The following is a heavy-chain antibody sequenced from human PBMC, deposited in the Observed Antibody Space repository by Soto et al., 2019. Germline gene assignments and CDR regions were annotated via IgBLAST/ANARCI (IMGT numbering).Heavy chain of an antibody. Sequence: PGGSLRLSCAASGFTFSSYAMSWVRQAPGKGLEWVSAISGSGGSTYYADSVKGRFTISRDNSKNTLYLQMNSLRAEDTAVYYCARGIAAADLRDYWGQGTLVTVSS. D-gene: IGHD6-13*01. CDR1: GFTFSSYA. V-gene: IGHV3-23*01. CDR3: ARGIAAADLRDY. J-gene: IGHJ4*02. CDR2: ISGSGGST.